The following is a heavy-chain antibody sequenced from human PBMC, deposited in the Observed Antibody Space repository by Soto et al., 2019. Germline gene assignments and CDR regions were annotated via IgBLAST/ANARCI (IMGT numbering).Heavy chain of an antibody. D-gene: IGHD6-19*01. J-gene: IGHJ5*02. CDR3: AKDGSDSGWPRGWFDP. V-gene: IGHV3-23*01. CDR1: GFTFSTYA. Sequence: GGSLRLSCAASGFTFSTYAMTWVRQAPGKGLEWVSAISGSAGSTYYADSVKGRFTISRDNSKNTLYLQMNSLRAEDTAVYYCAKDGSDSGWPRGWFDPWGQGTLVTVSS. CDR2: ISGSAGST.